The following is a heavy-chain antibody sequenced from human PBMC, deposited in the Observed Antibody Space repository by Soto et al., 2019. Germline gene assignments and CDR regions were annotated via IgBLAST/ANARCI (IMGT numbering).Heavy chain of an antibody. CDR1: GGSISSSSYY. J-gene: IGHJ4*02. CDR2: IYYSGST. Sequence: PSETLSLTCTVSGGSISSSSYYWGWIRQPPGKGLEWIGSIYYSGSTYYNPSLKSRVTISVDTSKNQFSLKLSSVTAADTAVYYCARHGDRQTPFDYWGQGTLVTVSS. CDR3: ARHGDRQTPFDY. V-gene: IGHV4-39*07. D-gene: IGHD4-17*01.